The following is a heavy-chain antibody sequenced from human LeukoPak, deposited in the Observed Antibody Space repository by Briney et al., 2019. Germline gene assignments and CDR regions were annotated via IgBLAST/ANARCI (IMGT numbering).Heavy chain of an antibody. J-gene: IGHJ4*02. CDR1: GFIFSGST. V-gene: IGHV3-73*01. CDR3: AKLLNDYGDYYFDY. Sequence: GGSLRLSCVASGFIFSGSTIQWVRQAPGKGLEWIGRIRNKDNYYATAYVASVKGRFTISRDDSKNTAYLQMNSLKTEDTAVYYCAKLLNDYGDYYFDYWGQGTLVTVSS. CDR2: IRNKDNYYAT. D-gene: IGHD4-17*01.